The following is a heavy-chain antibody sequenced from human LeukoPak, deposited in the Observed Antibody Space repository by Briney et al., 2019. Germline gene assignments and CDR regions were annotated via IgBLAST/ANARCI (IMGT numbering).Heavy chain of an antibody. CDR1: GGSISSSSYY. D-gene: IGHD1-26*01. Sequence: PSETLSLTCTVSGGSISSSSYYWGWIRQPPGKGLEWIGSIYYSGSTYYNPSLKSRVTISVDTSKNQFSLKLGSVTAADTAVYYCAKGDGSYYYYFDYWGQGTLVTVSS. CDR2: IYYSGST. CDR3: AKGDGSYYYYFDY. J-gene: IGHJ4*02. V-gene: IGHV4-39*07.